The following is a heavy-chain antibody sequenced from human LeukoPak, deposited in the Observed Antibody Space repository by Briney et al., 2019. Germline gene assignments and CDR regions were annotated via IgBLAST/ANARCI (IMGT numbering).Heavy chain of an antibody. D-gene: IGHD3-22*01. Sequence: GALRLSCAVSGFTFSGYAMSWVGQAPGKGLEWVSAVSVIGGSTYYRDSVKGGFTISRDNSKNTLYLQMNSLRAEDTAVYYCAKAPLYYDYWQYYFDYWGQGTLVTVSS. CDR3: AKAPLYYDYWQYYFDY. J-gene: IGHJ4*02. CDR1: GFTFSGYA. V-gene: IGHV3-23*01. CDR2: VSVIGGST.